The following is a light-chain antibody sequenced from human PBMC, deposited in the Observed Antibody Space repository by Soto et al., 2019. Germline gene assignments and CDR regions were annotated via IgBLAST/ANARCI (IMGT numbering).Light chain of an antibody. V-gene: IGKV3-20*01. CDR3: QQYGSSSTWT. CDR2: GAS. CDR1: QSVSSSY. J-gene: IGKJ1*01. Sequence: DIELTQSPGTLSLSPGERATLSCRASQSVSSSYLAWYQQKPGQAPRLLIYGASSRATGIPDRFSGSGSGTDFTLTISRLEPEDFAVYYCQQYGSSSTWTFGQGTKVEIK.